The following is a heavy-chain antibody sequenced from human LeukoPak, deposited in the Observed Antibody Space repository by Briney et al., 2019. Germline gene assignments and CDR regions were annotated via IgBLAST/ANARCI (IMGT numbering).Heavy chain of an antibody. CDR2: ISSSSSAI. CDR3: ARGALRYSDY. D-gene: IGHD3-9*01. V-gene: IGHV3-48*02. Sequence: GGSLRLSCAASGFTFSSYTMNWVRQAPGKGLEWVSSISSSSSAIYYAASVKGRFTISRDNAKNSLYLQMNSLRDEDTAVYYCARGALRYSDYWGQGTLVTVSS. CDR1: GFTFSSYT. J-gene: IGHJ4*02.